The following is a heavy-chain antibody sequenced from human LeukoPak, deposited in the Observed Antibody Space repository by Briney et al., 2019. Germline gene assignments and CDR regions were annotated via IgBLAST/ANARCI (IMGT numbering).Heavy chain of an antibody. V-gene: IGHV4-34*01. CDR3: ARMGGRITMVRGADP. CDR2: INHSGST. CDR1: GGSFSGYY. J-gene: IGHJ5*02. D-gene: IGHD3-10*01. Sequence: SETLSLTCAVYGGSFSGYYWSWIRQPPGKGLEWIGEINHSGSTNYNPSLKSRVTISVDTSKNQFFLKLSSVTAADTAVYYCARMGGRITMVRGADPWGQGTLVTVSS.